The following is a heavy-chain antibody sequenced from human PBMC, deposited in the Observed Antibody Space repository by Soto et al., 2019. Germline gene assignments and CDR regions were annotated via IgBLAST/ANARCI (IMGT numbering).Heavy chain of an antibody. D-gene: IGHD1-26*01. CDR2: ISSSSSTI. J-gene: IGHJ4*02. CDR1: GFNFSSNA. V-gene: IGHV3-48*01. Sequence: GRSLRLSCAASGFNFSSNAMHWVRQAPGKGLEWVSYISSSSSTIYYADSVKGRFTISRDNAKNSLYLQMNSLRAEDTAVYYCARVPTRGELLSYFDYWGQGTLVTVSS. CDR3: ARVPTRGELLSYFDY.